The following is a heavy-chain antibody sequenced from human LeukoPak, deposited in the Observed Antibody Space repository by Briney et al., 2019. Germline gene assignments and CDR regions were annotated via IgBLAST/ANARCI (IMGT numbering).Heavy chain of an antibody. V-gene: IGHV3-23*01. J-gene: IGHJ4*02. CDR2: ISGSGGST. D-gene: IGHD6-13*01. CDR1: GFTFSSYA. CDR3: AKDMGVYSSNSLGY. Sequence: GGSLRLSCAASGFTFSSYAMSWVRQAPGKGLEWVSAISGSGGSTYYADSVKGRFTISRDNSKNTLYLQMNSLRAEDTAVYYCAKDMGVYSSNSLGYWGQGTLVTVSS.